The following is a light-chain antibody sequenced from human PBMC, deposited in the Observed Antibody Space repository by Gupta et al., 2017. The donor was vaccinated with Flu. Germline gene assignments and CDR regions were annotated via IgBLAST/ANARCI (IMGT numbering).Light chain of an antibody. CDR2: GAS. CDR3: QQYGSSPTT. Sequence: EIVLTPSLGTLSCSPGERATLSCRASQRVSSSYLAWYQQKPGQAPRLLIYGASSRATGIPDRFSGSGSGTDFTLTISRLEPEDFAVYYCQQYGSSPTTFGQGTKVEIK. J-gene: IGKJ1*01. V-gene: IGKV3-20*01. CDR1: QRVSSSY.